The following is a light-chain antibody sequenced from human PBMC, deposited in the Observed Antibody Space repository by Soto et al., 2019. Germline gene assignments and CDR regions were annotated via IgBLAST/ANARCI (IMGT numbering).Light chain of an antibody. Sequence: DIQMTQSPSTLSASVGDRVTITCRASQSISSCLAWYQQKPGRAPTLLIYDASTLESGVPSRFSGSGSGTDFALTISSLQPDDFATYYCQQYNTYTWTFGQGTKVEIK. CDR2: DAS. J-gene: IGKJ1*01. CDR3: QQYNTYTWT. CDR1: QSISSC. V-gene: IGKV1-5*01.